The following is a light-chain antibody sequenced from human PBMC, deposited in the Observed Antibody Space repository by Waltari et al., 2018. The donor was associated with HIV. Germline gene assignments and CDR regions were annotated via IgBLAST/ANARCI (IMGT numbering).Light chain of an antibody. J-gene: IGLJ3*02. CDR3: CSYAGSSTNWV. CDR1: SSDVGSYNL. Sequence: QSALTQPASVSGSPGQSITISCTGTSSDVGSYNLVSWYQQHPGKAPKLMIYEVSKRSSGVSNRFSGSKSGNTASLTISGLQAEDEADYYCCSYAGSSTNWVFGGGTKLTVL. V-gene: IGLV2-23*02. CDR2: EVS.